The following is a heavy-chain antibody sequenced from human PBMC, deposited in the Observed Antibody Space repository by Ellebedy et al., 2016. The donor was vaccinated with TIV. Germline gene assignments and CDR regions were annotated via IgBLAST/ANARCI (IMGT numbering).Heavy chain of an antibody. J-gene: IGHJ2*01. CDR1: GYTFAGYY. CDR2: INPNSGGT. Sequence: ASVKVSCKASGYTFAGYYMHWVRQAPGQALEWMGWINPNSGGTNYAQKFQGRVTMTRDTSISTAYMELRSLRSDDTAVYYCATMVRGVDWYFDLWGRGTLVTVSS. CDR3: ATMVRGVDWYFDL. V-gene: IGHV1-2*02. D-gene: IGHD3-10*01.